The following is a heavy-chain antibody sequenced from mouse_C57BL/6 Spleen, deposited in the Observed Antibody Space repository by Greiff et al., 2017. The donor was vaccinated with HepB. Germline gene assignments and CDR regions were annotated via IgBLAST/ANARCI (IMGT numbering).Heavy chain of an antibody. Sequence: VQLQQSGAELVMPGASVKLSCKASGYTFTSYWMHWVKQRPGQGLEWIGEIDPSDSYTNYNQKFKGKSTLTVDKSSSTAYMQLSSLTSEDSAVYYCARGDWAWFAYWGQGTLVTVSA. CDR2: IDPSDSYT. CDR1: GYTFTSYW. J-gene: IGHJ3*01. CDR3: ARGDWAWFAY. D-gene: IGHD4-1*01. V-gene: IGHV1-69*01.